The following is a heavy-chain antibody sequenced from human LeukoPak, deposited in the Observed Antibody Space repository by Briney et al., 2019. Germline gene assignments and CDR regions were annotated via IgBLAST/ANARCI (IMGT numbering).Heavy chain of an antibody. V-gene: IGHV1-69*06. CDR3: ARDPDYDILTGYYP. D-gene: IGHD3-9*01. CDR2: IIPIFGTA. Sequence: ASVKVSCKASGGTFSSYAISWVRQAPGQGLEWMGGIIPIFGTANYAQKFQGRVTITADKSTSTAYMELSSLRSGDTAVYYCARDPDYDILTGYYPWGQGTLVTVSS. CDR1: GGTFSSYA. J-gene: IGHJ5*02.